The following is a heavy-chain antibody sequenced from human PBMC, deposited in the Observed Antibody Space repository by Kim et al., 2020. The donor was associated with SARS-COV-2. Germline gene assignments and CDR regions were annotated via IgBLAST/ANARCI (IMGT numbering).Heavy chain of an antibody. D-gene: IGHD5-12*01. V-gene: IGHV3-66*01. CDR1: GFTVSSNY. CDR2: IYSGGST. CDR3: ARDLATMGSYYYYYGMDV. J-gene: IGHJ6*02. Sequence: GGSLRLSCAASGFTVSSNYMSWVRQAPGKGLEWVSVIYSGGSTYYADSVKGRFTISRDNSKNTLYLQMNSLRAEDTAVYYCARDLATMGSYYYYYGMDVWGQGTTVTVSS.